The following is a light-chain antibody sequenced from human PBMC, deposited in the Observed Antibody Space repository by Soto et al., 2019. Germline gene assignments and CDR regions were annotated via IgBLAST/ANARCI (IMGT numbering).Light chain of an antibody. V-gene: IGKV3-15*01. J-gene: IGKJ4*01. CDR3: QQYNQWPPHT. Sequence: KGMTHSPATLSGPKGERATLSCRASQSVGRNLAWYQQKPGQAPRLLIYGASTRATGIPAMFSGSGSETELTLAITSLQSEEVASGSYQQYNQWPPHTFGGGTKMEIK. CDR2: GAS. CDR1: QSVGRN.